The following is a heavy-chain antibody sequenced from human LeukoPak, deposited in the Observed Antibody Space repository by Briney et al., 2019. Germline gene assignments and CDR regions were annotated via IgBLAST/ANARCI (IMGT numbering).Heavy chain of an antibody. Sequence: PGGSLRLSCAASGFTFSSYGMHWVRQAPGKGLEWVAFIRYDGSNKYYADSVKGRFTISRDNSKNTLYLQMSSLRAEDTAVYYCAKDSGHRDQLLLWLRSSDHGAFDIWGQGTMVTVSS. V-gene: IGHV3-30*02. CDR2: IRYDGSNK. CDR1: GFTFSSYG. J-gene: IGHJ3*02. CDR3: AKDSGHRDQLLLWLRSSDHGAFDI. D-gene: IGHD2-2*01.